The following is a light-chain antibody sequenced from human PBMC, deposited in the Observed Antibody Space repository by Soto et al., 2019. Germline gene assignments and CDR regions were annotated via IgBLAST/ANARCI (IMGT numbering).Light chain of an antibody. CDR3: QQYGSSGT. V-gene: IGKV3-20*01. Sequence: EIVLTQSSGTLSLSPGERATLSCRASQSVSNNYLAWYQQKPGQAPRLIIYGASNRATGIPDRFSGSGSGTDFTLTISRLEPEDFAVYYCQQYGSSGTFGQGTKVDIK. CDR2: GAS. J-gene: IGKJ1*01. CDR1: QSVSNNY.